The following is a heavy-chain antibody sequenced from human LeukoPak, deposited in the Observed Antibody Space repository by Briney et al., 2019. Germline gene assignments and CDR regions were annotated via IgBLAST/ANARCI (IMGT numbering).Heavy chain of an antibody. D-gene: IGHD6-6*01. V-gene: IGHV5-51*01. CDR3: ARAYSSSSSFDY. CDR1: GYSFTSYW. CDR2: IYPADSET. J-gene: IGHJ4*02. Sequence: GESLKISCKGSGYSFTSYWIGWVRQMPGKGLEWMGIIYPADSETRYSPSFEGQVTISADKSISTAYLQWSSLKASDTAMYYCARAYSSSSSFDYWGQGTLVTVSS.